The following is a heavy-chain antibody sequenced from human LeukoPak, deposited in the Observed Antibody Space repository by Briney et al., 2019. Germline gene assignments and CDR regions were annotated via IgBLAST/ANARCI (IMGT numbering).Heavy chain of an antibody. Sequence: ASVKVSCKASGYTFTGYYMHWVRQAPGQGLEWMGRINPNSGGTNYAQKFQGRATMTRDTSISTAYMELSRLRSDDTAVYYCARKISGWSTYYFDYWGQGTLVTVSS. J-gene: IGHJ4*02. CDR3: ARKISGWSTYYFDY. V-gene: IGHV1-2*06. D-gene: IGHD6-19*01. CDR1: GYTFTGYY. CDR2: INPNSGGT.